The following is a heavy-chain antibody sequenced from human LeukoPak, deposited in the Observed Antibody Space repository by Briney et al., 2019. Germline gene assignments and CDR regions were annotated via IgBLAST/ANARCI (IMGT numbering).Heavy chain of an antibody. D-gene: IGHD5-18*01. Sequence: GGSLRLSCAASGFTFSSYGMHWVRQAPGKGLEWVAVISYDGSNKYYADSVKGRFTISRDNSKNTLYLQMNSLRAEDTAVYYCAKGYSYGQVDGMDVWGQGTTVTVSS. CDR3: AKGYSYGQVDGMDV. CDR2: ISYDGSNK. CDR1: GFTFSSYG. V-gene: IGHV3-30*18. J-gene: IGHJ6*02.